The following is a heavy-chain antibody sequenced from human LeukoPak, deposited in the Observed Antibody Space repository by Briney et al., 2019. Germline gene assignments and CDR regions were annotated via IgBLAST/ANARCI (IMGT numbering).Heavy chain of an antibody. CDR1: GGSISSGSYY. CDR3: ARGRYGGNDY. CDR2: IYTSGST. J-gene: IGHJ4*02. V-gene: IGHV4-61*02. D-gene: IGHD4-23*01. Sequence: SETLSLTCTVSGGSISSGSYYWSWIRQPAGKGLEWIGRIYTSGSTNYNPSLKSRVTISVDMSKNQLSLKLSSVTAAVTAVYYCARGRYGGNDYWGQGTLVTVSS.